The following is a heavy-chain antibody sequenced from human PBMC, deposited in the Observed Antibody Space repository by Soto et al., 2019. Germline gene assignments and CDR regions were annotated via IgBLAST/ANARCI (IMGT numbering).Heavy chain of an antibody. CDR3: ARERGVLSEAFDI. CDR2: IYYSGSI. Sequence: SETLSLTCTVSGGSISSSSYYWGWIRQPPGKGLEWIGSIYYSGSIYYNPSLKSRVTISVDTSKNQFSLKLSSVTPEDTAVYYCARERGVLSEAFDIWGQGTVVTVSS. CDR1: GGSISSSSYY. D-gene: IGHD3-10*01. J-gene: IGHJ3*02. V-gene: IGHV4-39*02.